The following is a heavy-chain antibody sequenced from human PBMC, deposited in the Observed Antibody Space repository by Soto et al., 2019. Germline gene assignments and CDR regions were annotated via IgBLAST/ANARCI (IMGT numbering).Heavy chain of an antibody. V-gene: IGHV3-15*02. Sequence: EVPLVESGGALVKPGESLTLSCAASGFTFNSAWMTWVRQAPGKGLEWVGRIKSWTDGGSVATAAPVKGRFTITRDDSKNTFYLQKNSLKSEDTAVYYSTTWRREKSCTSVSCYGDGAYWGQGTLVTVSS. J-gene: IGHJ4*02. D-gene: IGHD2-2*01. CDR1: GFTFNSAW. CDR3: TTWRREKSCTSVSCYGDGAY. CDR2: IKSWTDGGSV.